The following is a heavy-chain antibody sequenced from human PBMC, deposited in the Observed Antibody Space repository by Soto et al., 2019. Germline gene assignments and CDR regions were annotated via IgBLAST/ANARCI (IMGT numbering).Heavy chain of an antibody. J-gene: IGHJ4*02. Sequence: ASVKVSCKASGYTFTSYDINWVRQATGQGLEWMGWMNPNSGNTGYAQKFQGRVTMTRNTSISTAYMELSSLRSEDTAVYYCARGRRRWDLVLRYFDWFRALDYWGQGTLVTVSS. CDR2: MNPNSGNT. V-gene: IGHV1-8*01. D-gene: IGHD3-9*01. CDR3: ARGRRRWDLVLRYFDWFRALDY. CDR1: GYTFTSYD.